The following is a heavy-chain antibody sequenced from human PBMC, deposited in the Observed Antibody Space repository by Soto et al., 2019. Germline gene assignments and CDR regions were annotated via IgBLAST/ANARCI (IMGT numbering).Heavy chain of an antibody. D-gene: IGHD6-19*01. V-gene: IGHV4-30-2*01. CDR1: GGSISSGGYS. Sequence: QLQLQESGSGLVKPSQTLSLTCAVSGGSISSGGYSWSWIRQPPGKGLEWIGYIYHSGSTYYNPSLKSRVTISVHRSKNQFSLQLSSVTAADTAVYYCARAGGLGAVAADYWGQGTLVTVSS. CDR2: IYHSGST. CDR3: ARAGGLGAVAADY. J-gene: IGHJ4*02.